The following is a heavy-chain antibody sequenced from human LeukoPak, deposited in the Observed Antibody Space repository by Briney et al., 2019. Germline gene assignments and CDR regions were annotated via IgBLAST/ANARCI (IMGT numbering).Heavy chain of an antibody. Sequence: GASVTVSFKASGYTFTGYYMHWVRQAPGQGLEWMGWINPNSGGTNYAQKFQGRVTMTRDTSISTAYMELSRLRSDDTAVYYCARVPLERRGYYGMDVWGQATTVTVSS. CDR2: INPNSGGT. CDR3: ARVPLERRGYYGMDV. V-gene: IGHV1-2*02. J-gene: IGHJ6*02. CDR1: GYTFTGYY. D-gene: IGHD1-1*01.